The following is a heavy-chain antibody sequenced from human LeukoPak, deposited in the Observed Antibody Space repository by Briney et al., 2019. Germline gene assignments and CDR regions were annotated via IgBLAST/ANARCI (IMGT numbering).Heavy chain of an antibody. D-gene: IGHD2-2*01. CDR2: INPRTGDR. CDR3: TRHTSPTFDY. Sequence: ASVKVSCKASGYTFTGYYMHWVRQAPGQGPEWMGWINPRTGDRGYAQKFQGRVTITRSTSMNTAYMELSSLRSEDTAVYYCTRHTSPTFDYWGQGTLVTVSS. V-gene: IGHV1-8*03. CDR1: GYTFTGYY. J-gene: IGHJ4*02.